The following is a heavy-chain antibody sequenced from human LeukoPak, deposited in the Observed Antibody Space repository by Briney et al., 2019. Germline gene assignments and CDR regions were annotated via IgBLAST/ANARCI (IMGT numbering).Heavy chain of an antibody. CDR2: ISRGGVIT. V-gene: IGHV3-23*01. CDR3: VSRAGRPWGPFDD. CDR1: GFTFSDYA. J-gene: IGHJ4*02. D-gene: IGHD7-27*01. Sequence: GGSLRLSCAASGFTFSDYAINWVRQAPGKGLEWVSSISRGGVITYYADSVKGRFTISRDNSNNTLYLHMNSLRAEDTAVYYCVSRAGRPWGPFDDWGQGTLVTASS.